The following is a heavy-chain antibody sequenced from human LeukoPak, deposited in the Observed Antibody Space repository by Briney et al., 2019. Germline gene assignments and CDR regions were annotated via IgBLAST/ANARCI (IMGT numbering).Heavy chain of an antibody. CDR1: GFIFRDYH. D-gene: IGHD1-1*01. J-gene: IGHJ3*02. V-gene: IGHV3-21*04. CDR3: AKDLEIDYAFDI. Sequence: GGSLRLSCAASGFIFRDYHIHWVRQAPGKGLEWVSSISSSAGYMCYADSVKGRFTISRDNSKNTLYLQMNSLRAEDTAVYYCAKDLEIDYAFDIWGQGTMVTVSS. CDR2: ISSSAGYM.